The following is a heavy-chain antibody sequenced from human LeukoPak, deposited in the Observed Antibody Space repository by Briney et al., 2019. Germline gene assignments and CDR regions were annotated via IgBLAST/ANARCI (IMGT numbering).Heavy chain of an antibody. CDR1: GFTFSSYG. CDR3: AKDRVGYSSWFTYYYYYGMDV. Sequence: GRSLRLSCAASGFTFSSYGMHWVRQAPGKGLEWVAVIWYDGSNKYYADSVKGRFTISRDNSKNTLYLQMNSLRAEDTAVYYCAKDRVGYSSWFTYYYYYGMDVWGKGTTVTVSS. CDR2: IWYDGSNK. J-gene: IGHJ6*04. D-gene: IGHD6-13*01. V-gene: IGHV3-33*06.